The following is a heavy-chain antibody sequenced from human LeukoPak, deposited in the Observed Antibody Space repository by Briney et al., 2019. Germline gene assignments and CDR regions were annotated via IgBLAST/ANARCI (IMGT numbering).Heavy chain of an antibody. CDR3: AKDIEGGGSSGYYHYGMDV. CDR1: GFSFSSYA. D-gene: IGHD3-22*01. Sequence: PGGSLRLSCAASGFSFSSYAMSWARQAPGQGLEWVSGSSASGGRTYYADSVKGRFTISRDNSKNTLYLQMNSLRAEDTAIYYCAKDIEGGGSSGYYHYGMDVWGQGTPVTVSS. CDR2: SSASGGRT. V-gene: IGHV3-23*01. J-gene: IGHJ6*02.